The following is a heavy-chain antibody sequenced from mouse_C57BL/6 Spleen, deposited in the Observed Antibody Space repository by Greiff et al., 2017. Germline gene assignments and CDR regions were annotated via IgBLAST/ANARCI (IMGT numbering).Heavy chain of an antibody. J-gene: IGHJ2*01. Sequence: VQLQQSGASVKISCKASGYAFSSSWMNWVKQRPGKGLEWIGQIYPGDGDTNYNGKFKGKATLTADESSSTAYMQLSSLTSEDSAVYFCASYSNYDFDYWGQGTTLTVSS. D-gene: IGHD2-5*01. V-gene: IGHV1-80*01. CDR1: GYAFSSSW. CDR2: IYPGDGDT. CDR3: ASYSNYDFDY.